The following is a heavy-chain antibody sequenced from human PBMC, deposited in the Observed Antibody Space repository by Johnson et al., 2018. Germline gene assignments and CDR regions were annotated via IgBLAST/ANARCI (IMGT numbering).Heavy chain of an antibody. CDR2: VNSDGSST. V-gene: IGHV3-74*01. D-gene: IGHD3-22*01. Sequence: VQLQESGGGLVQPGGSLRLSCAASGFTFSSYWMHWVRQAPGKGLVWVSRVNSDGSSTTYADSVKGRFTISRDNAKKARYLQMNSLRAEDTAVYYCASLNYYYDSSGYYYVDAFDIWGQGTMVTVSS. CDR3: ASLNYYYDSSGYYYVDAFDI. J-gene: IGHJ3*02. CDR1: GFTFSSYW.